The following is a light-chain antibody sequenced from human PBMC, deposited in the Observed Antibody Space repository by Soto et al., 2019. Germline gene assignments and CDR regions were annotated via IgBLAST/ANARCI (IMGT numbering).Light chain of an antibody. J-gene: IGKJ1*01. CDR2: DAS. Sequence: IVLTQSPATLSLSPGERATLSCRASQSVDKYLAWYQQKPGQAPRLLIYDASNRATGIPARFSGSGSGTDFALNISSLEPEDFAIYYCQQRYQWLKFGQGTKGDIK. CDR1: QSVDKY. CDR3: QQRYQWLK. V-gene: IGKV3-11*01.